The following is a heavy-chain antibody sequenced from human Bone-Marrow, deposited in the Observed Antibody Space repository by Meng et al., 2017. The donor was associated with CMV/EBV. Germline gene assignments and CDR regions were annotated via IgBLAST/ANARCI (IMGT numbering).Heavy chain of an antibody. CDR1: GFTFSSYS. CDR3: ARGGGTYSGDY. J-gene: IGHJ4*02. CDR2: ISSSSSTI. D-gene: IGHD1-26*01. Sequence: GESLKISCAASGFTFSSYSMNWVRQAPGKGLEWVSYISSSSSTIYYADSVKGRFTISRGNAKNSLYLQMNSLRVEDTAVYFCARGGGTYSGDYWGQGTLVTVSS. V-gene: IGHV3-48*04.